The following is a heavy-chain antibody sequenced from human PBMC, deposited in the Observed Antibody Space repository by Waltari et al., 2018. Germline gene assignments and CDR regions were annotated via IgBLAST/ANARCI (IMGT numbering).Heavy chain of an antibody. CDR1: GYSISSGYY. Sequence: QVQLQESGPGLVKPSETLSLTCAVSGYSISSGYYWGWIRQPPGKGLEWIGSISHSWTTNYTRSLKGGITISIATSKDPFSLRLSSVTAVDTAVYYCVTGQGWLRSLEWSQGTKVTVSS. D-gene: IGHD4-17*01. CDR2: ISHSWTT. CDR3: VTGQGWLRSLE. J-gene: IGHJ3*01. V-gene: IGHV4-38-2*01.